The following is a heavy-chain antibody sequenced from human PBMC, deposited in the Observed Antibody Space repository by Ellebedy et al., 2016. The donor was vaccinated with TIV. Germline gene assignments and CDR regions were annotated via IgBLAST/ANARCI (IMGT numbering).Heavy chain of an antibody. V-gene: IGHV3-30*04. CDR2: ISYDGSNK. CDR3: ARGGERSYYFDY. CDR1: GFTFSSYA. Sequence: PGGSLRLSCAASGFTFSSYAMHWVRQAPGKGLEWVAVISYDGSNKYYADSVKGRFTISRDNSKNTLYLQMNSLRAEDTAVYYCARGGERSYYFDYWGQGTLVTVSS. D-gene: IGHD1-26*01. J-gene: IGHJ4*02.